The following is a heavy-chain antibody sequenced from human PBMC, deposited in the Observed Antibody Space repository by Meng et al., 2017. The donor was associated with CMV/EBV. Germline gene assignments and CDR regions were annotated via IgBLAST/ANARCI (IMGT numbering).Heavy chain of an antibody. D-gene: IGHD6-13*01. Sequence: GGSLRLSCAASGFTFSDYYMSWIRQAPGKGLEWVSYISSSGSTLYYADSVKGRFTISRDNAKNSLYLQMNSLRAEDTAVYYCARDLRIAAAGKVFDYWGQGTLVTVSS. CDR3: ARDLRIAAAGKVFDY. V-gene: IGHV3-11*04. CDR2: ISSSGSTL. CDR1: GFTFSDYY. J-gene: IGHJ4*02.